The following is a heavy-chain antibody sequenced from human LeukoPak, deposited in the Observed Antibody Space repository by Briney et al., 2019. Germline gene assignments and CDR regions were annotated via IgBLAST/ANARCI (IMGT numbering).Heavy chain of an antibody. CDR3: ARDSTASSPWYFDL. D-gene: IGHD2-21*02. V-gene: IGHV4-4*07. CDR1: GGSISSYY. CDR2: MYITRNT. J-gene: IGHJ2*01. Sequence: PSETLSLTCTVSGGSISSYYWSWIRQPAGKGLEWIGRMYITRNTNYNPSLKSRVTMSLDTSKNHFSLKLSSVTAADTAVYYCARDSTASSPWYFDLWGRGTLVTVSS.